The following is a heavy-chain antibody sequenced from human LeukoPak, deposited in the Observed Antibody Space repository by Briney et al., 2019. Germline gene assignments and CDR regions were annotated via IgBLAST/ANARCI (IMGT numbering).Heavy chain of an antibody. Sequence: GASVKVSCKASGFTFTGYYMHWVRQAPGQGLEWMGRINPNSGGTNYAQKFQGRVTMTRDTSISTAYMELSRLRSDDTAVYYCARVIAVAGTLPDYWGQGTLVTVPS. CDR1: GFTFTGYY. D-gene: IGHD6-19*01. J-gene: IGHJ4*02. CDR3: ARVIAVAGTLPDY. CDR2: INPNSGGT. V-gene: IGHV1-2*06.